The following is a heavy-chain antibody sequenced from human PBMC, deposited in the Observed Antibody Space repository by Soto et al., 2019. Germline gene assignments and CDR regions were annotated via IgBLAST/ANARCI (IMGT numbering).Heavy chain of an antibody. CDR1: GFSFRNYW. CDR3: ARGGLETFDS. CDR2: ISDDGRV. Sequence: EVQLVESGGGLVQSGGSLRLTCAASGFSFRNYWMHWVRQAPGKGLVWVSRISDDGRVNYAEFVEGRFTISRDDAKSELYLQMGSLRLEDMAVYYCARGGLETFDSLGQGALVTVSS. J-gene: IGHJ4*02. V-gene: IGHV3-74*01. D-gene: IGHD1-1*01.